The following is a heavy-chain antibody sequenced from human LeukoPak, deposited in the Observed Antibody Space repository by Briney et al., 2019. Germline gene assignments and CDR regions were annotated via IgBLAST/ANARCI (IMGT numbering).Heavy chain of an antibody. Sequence: GGSLRLSCAASGFTFSSYSMNWVRQTPGKGLEWVSSISSSSSYIYYADSVKGRFTISRDNAKNSLYLQMNSLRAEDTAVYYCAKEMIYDFWSGYWDYWGQGTLVTVSS. J-gene: IGHJ4*02. D-gene: IGHD3-3*01. CDR1: GFTFSSYS. CDR3: AKEMIYDFWSGYWDY. V-gene: IGHV3-21*04. CDR2: ISSSSSYI.